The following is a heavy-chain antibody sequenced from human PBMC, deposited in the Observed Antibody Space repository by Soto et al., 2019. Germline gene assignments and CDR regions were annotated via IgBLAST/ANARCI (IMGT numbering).Heavy chain of an antibody. Sequence: GASVKVSCKASGGTFSSYAISWVRQAPGQGLEWMGGIIPIFGTANYAQKFQGRVTITADESTSTAYMELSSLRSEDTAVYYCARVFPRATTDYWRRNYYVSLGCFDIWGKGTMVTVSS. CDR1: GGTFSSYA. CDR3: ARVFPRATTDYWRRNYYVSLGCFDI. CDR2: IIPIFGTA. J-gene: IGHJ3*02. D-gene: IGHD1-26*01. V-gene: IGHV1-69*13.